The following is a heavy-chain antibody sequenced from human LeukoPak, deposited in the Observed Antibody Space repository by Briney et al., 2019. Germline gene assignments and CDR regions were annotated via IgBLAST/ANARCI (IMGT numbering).Heavy chain of an antibody. D-gene: IGHD1-26*01. J-gene: IGHJ4*02. Sequence: PGGSLRLSCVVSGFTFSTNTMTWVRQAPGKGPEWVSSINNSGGTTDYSDSVKGRFTVSRDNSKSTLYLQMESLRVEDTAVYYCTSQTFSGRERSYPDSWGQGTLVTVSS. CDR1: GFTFSTNT. CDR3: TSQTFSGRERSYPDS. V-gene: IGHV3-23*01. CDR2: INNSGGTT.